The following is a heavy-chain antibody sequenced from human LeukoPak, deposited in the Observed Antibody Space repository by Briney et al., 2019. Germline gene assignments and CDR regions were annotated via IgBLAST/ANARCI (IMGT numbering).Heavy chain of an antibody. V-gene: IGHV3-15*01. D-gene: IGHD6-19*01. CDR2: IKSKTDGGTT. J-gene: IGHJ4*02. CDR1: GFTFSNAW. CDR3: SAPSSSGRYVDY. Sequence: PGGSLRLSCAASGFTFSNAWMRWVRQAPGKGLEWVGHIKSKTDGGTTDLAAPVKGRFTISRDDSKNTLYLQMNSLKTEDTAVYYCSAPSSSGRYVDYWGQGTLVTVSS.